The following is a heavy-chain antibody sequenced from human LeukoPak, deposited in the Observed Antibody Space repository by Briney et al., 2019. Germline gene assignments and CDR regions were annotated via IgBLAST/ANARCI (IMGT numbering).Heavy chain of an antibody. CDR3: ARGPYIAAAGTGWFDR. CDR1: GYTFTSYY. CDR2: INPSGGST. V-gene: IGHV1-46*01. Sequence: EASVKVSCKASGYTFTSYYMHWVRQAPGQGLEWMGIINPSGGSTSYAQKFQGRVTMTRDMSTSTVYMELSSLRSDDTAVYYCARGPYIAAAGTGWFDRWGQGTLVTVSS. D-gene: IGHD6-13*01. J-gene: IGHJ5*02.